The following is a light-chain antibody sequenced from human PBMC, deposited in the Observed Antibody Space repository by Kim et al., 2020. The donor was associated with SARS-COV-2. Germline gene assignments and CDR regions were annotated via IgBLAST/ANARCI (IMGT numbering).Light chain of an antibody. CDR2: DVS. V-gene: IGLV2-14*03. J-gene: IGLJ2*01. CDR1: NSDVGGYNY. CDR3: SSYTRYSTVL. Sequence: GQSITISCSGTNSDVGGYNYVSWYQQHPGKAPKLMIYDVSNRPSGVSNRFSGSKSGNTASLTISGLQAEDEADYYCSSYTRYSTVLFGGGTKVTVL.